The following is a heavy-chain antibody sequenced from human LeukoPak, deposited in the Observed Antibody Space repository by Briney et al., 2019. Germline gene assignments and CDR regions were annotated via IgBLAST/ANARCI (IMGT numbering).Heavy chain of an antibody. V-gene: IGHV3-53*01. CDR3: ARGHTPLLCNWFDP. D-gene: IGHD2/OR15-2a*01. J-gene: IGHJ5*02. Sequence: PGGSLRLSCTVSGFTVSSNSMSWVRQAPGKGLEWVSFIYSDNTHYSDSVKGRFTISRDNSKNTLYLQMNSLRAEDTAVYYCARGHTPLLCNWFDPWGQGTLVTVSS. CDR2: IYSDNT. CDR1: GFTVSSNS.